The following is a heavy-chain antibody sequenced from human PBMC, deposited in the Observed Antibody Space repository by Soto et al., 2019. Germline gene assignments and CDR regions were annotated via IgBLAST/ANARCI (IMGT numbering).Heavy chain of an antibody. CDR3: AITPGYCSSTSCYYYYYGMDV. CDR2: IDPSDSYT. CDR1: GYSFTSYW. V-gene: IGHV5-10-1*01. Sequence: PGESLKTSCKGSGYSFTSYWISWVRQMPGKGLEGMGRIDPSDSYTNYSPSFQGHVTISAGKSISTAYLQWSSLKASDTAMYYCAITPGYCSSTSCYYYYYGMDVWGQGTTVTVSS. D-gene: IGHD2-2*01. J-gene: IGHJ6*02.